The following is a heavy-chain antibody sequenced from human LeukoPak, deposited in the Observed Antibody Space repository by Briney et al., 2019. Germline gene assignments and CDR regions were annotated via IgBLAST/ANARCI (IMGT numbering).Heavy chain of an antibody. J-gene: IGHJ4*02. CDR1: GYTFTSYG. CDR2: ISAYNGNT. V-gene: IGHV1-18*01. Sequence: GASVKVSCKASGYTFTSYGISWVRRAPGQGLEWTGWISAYNGNTNYAQKLQGRVTMTTDTSTSTAYMELRSLRSDDTAVYYCARDRRGYSYGYFDYWGQGTLVTVSS. D-gene: IGHD5-18*01. CDR3: ARDRRGYSYGYFDY.